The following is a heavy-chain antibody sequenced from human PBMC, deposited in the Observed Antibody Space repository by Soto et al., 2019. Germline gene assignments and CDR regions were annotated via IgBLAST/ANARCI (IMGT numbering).Heavy chain of an antibody. CDR1: GFTFTSSA. J-gene: IGHJ6*02. V-gene: IGHV1-58*01. D-gene: IGHD1-26*01. CDR2: VVVGSGNT. Sequence: SVKVSCKASGFTFTSSAVQWVRQARGQRLEWIGWVVVGSGNTNYAQKFQERVTITRDMSTSTAYMELSSLRSEDTAVYYCAADTGATRSHTYYYYGMDVWGQGTTVTV. CDR3: AADTGATRSHTYYYYGMDV.